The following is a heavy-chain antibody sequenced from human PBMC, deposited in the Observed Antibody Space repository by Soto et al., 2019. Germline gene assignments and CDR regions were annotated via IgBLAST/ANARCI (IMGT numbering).Heavy chain of an antibody. J-gene: IGHJ6*03. D-gene: IGHD3-9*01. CDR3: ARDLKHYDILTGYYMDV. CDR2: IIPILGIA. V-gene: IGHV1-69*04. CDR1: GGTFSSYT. Sequence: SVKVSCKASGGTFSSYTISWVRQAPGQGLEWMGRIIPILGIANYAQKFQGRVTITADKSTSTAYMELSSLRSEDTAVYYCARDLKHYDILTGYYMDVWGKGTTVTVSS.